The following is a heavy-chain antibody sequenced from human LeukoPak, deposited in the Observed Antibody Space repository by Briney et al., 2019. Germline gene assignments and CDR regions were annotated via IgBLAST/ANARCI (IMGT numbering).Heavy chain of an antibody. CDR2: IRPDGHNK. D-gene: IGHD3-3*02. V-gene: IGHV3-30*02. J-gene: IGHJ6*04. Sequence: GGSLRLSCAASGFIFIGYGMHWVRQAPGKGPEWVAFIRPDGHNKYYADSVKGRFMISRDNSKNTVDLQMNSLRGDDTAMYYCAKEGAASWDVDVWGKETTVTVSS. CDR3: AKEGAASWDVDV. CDR1: GFIFIGYG.